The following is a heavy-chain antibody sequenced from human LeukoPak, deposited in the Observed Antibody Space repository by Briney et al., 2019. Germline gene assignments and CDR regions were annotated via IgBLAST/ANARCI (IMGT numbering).Heavy chain of an antibody. V-gene: IGHV3-30*18. CDR3: AKRSDLGV. CDR1: GFTFSSYG. J-gene: IGHJ6*02. CDR2: ISYDGSNK. Sequence: GGSLRLSSAASGFTFSSYGMHWVRQAPGKGLEWVAVISYDGSNKYYADSVKGRFTISRDNSKNTLYLQMNSLRAEDTAVYYCAKRSDLGVWGQGTTVTVSS.